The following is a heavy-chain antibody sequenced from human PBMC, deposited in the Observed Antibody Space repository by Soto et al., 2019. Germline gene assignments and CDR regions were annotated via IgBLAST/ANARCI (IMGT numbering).Heavy chain of an antibody. CDR3: ARRTPGSGRVFDY. CDR2: IYYSGST. V-gene: IGHV4-59*01. D-gene: IGHD3-10*01. CDR1: GGSISSYY. J-gene: IGHJ4*02. Sequence: QVQLQESGPGLVKPSETLSLTCTVSGGSISSYYWSWIRQPPGKGLEWIGYIYYSGSTNYNPSLKSRVPISVDTSKNQFSLKLSSVTAADTAVYYCARRTPGSGRVFDYWGQGTLVTVSS.